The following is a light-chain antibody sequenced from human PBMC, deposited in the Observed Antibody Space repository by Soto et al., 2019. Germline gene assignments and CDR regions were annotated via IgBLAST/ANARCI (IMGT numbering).Light chain of an antibody. Sequence: EIVLTQSPGTLSLSPGERATLSCRASQSVPSKYLAWYQQNPGQAPRLLIYGASNRATGIPDRFSGSGSGTEFTLTISSLQSEDFAVYYCQQYHDWPPYTFGQGTKVDIK. J-gene: IGKJ2*01. CDR1: QSVPSKY. CDR3: QQYHDWPPYT. V-gene: IGKV3D-15*01. CDR2: GAS.